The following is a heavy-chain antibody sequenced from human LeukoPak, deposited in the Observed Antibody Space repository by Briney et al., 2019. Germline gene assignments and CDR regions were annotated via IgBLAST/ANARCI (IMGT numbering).Heavy chain of an antibody. CDR2: ISYDGSNQ. CDR3: ARDNVRLATANYYYYMDV. Sequence: GGSLRLSCAASGFTFSSYGMHWVRQAPGKGLEWVAVISYDGSNQYYADSVKGRFTISRDNSKNTLDLQMNSLRVEDTAVYYCARDNVRLATANYYYYMDVWGKGTTVTVSS. V-gene: IGHV3-30*19. D-gene: IGHD6-13*01. J-gene: IGHJ6*03. CDR1: GFTFSSYG.